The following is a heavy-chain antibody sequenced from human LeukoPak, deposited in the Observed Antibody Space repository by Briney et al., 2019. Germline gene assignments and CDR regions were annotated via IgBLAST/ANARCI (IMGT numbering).Heavy chain of an antibody. CDR2: IYYSGST. J-gene: IGHJ6*03. CDR1: GGSISSSSYY. CDR3: ARQTYYYDSSGYYLIGASYYYYYYMDV. D-gene: IGHD3-22*01. V-gene: IGHV4-39*01. Sequence: SETLSLTCTVSGGSISSSSYYWGWIRQPPGKGLEWIGSIYYSGSTYYNPSLKSRVTISVDTSKNQFSLKLSSVTAADTAVYYCARQTYYYDSSGYYLIGASYYYYYYMDVWGKGTTVTISS.